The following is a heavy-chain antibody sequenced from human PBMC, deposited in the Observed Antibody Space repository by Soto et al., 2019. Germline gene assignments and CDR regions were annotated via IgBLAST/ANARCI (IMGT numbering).Heavy chain of an antibody. Sequence: LRLSCAASGFTFSSYGMHWVRQAPGKGLEWVAVISYDGSNKYYADSVKGRFTISRDNSKNTLYLQMNSLRAEDTAVYYCAKDKLEAAAGIFDYWGQGTLVTVSS. CDR2: ISYDGSNK. D-gene: IGHD6-13*01. CDR1: GFTFSSYG. CDR3: AKDKLEAAAGIFDY. V-gene: IGHV3-30*18. J-gene: IGHJ4*02.